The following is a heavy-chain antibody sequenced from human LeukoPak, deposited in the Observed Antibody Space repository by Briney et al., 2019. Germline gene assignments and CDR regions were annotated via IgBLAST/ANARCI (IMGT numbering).Heavy chain of an antibody. CDR1: GGSISSGSYY. CDR3: ARDPNYYDSSGYWGDYFDY. D-gene: IGHD3-22*01. CDR2: IYTSGST. J-gene: IGHJ4*02. Sequence: SQTLSLTCTVSGGSISSGSYYWSWIRQPAGKGLEWIGRIYTSGSTNYNPSLKSRVTISVDTSKNQFSLKLSSVTAADTAVYYCARDPNYYDSSGYWGDYFDYWGQGTLVTASS. V-gene: IGHV4-61*02.